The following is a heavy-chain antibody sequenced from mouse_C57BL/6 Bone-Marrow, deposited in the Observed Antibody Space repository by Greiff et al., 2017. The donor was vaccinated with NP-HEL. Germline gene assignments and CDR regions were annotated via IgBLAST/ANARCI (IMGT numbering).Heavy chain of an antibody. Sequence: EVKVVESGGGLVQPGRSLRLSCATSGFTFSDFYMEWVRQAPGKGLEWIAASRNKANDYTTEYSASVKGRFIVSRDTSQSILNLQMNAMRAEDTAIYCGARDSYGPYWYVDVWGTGTTVTVAT. D-gene: IGHD1-1*01. CDR3: ARDSYGPYWYVDV. J-gene: IGHJ1*03. V-gene: IGHV7-1*01. CDR2: SRNKANDYTT. CDR1: GFTFSDFY.